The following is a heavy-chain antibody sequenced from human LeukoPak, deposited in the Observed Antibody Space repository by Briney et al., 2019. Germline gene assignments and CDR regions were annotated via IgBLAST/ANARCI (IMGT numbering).Heavy chain of an antibody. J-gene: IGHJ4*02. CDR1: GYTIITYA. CDR2: INTNTGNL. D-gene: IGHD2-15*01. Sequence: APLKLSSKAAGYTIITYAVDWVRQAPGPGLEWMGWINTNTGNLTYAHGFTGRFVFSLDTSGSTAYLEISSLRAENTAVYYCAKITLVGGSRRDYWGQGTLVTVS. V-gene: IGHV7-4-1*02. CDR3: AKITLVGGSRRDY.